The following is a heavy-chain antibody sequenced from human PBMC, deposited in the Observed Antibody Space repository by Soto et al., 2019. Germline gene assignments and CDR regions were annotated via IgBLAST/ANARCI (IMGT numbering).Heavy chain of an antibody. CDR1: GFTFSSYG. J-gene: IGHJ5*02. Sequence: GGSLRLSCAASGFTFSSYGMHWVRQAPGKGLEWVAVIWYDGSNKYYADSVKGRFTISRDNSKNTLYLQMNSLRAEDTAVYYCARDQVVPAYNWFDPWGQGTLVTVSS. CDR3: ARDQVVPAYNWFDP. D-gene: IGHD2-2*01. V-gene: IGHV3-33*01. CDR2: IWYDGSNK.